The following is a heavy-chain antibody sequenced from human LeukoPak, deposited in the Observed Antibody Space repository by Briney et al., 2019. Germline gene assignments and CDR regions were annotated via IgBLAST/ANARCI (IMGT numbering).Heavy chain of an antibody. J-gene: IGHJ5*02. CDR2: INHSGST. D-gene: IGHD5-18*01. CDR3: ARGGYSYGRHWFDP. V-gene: IGHV4-34*01. CDR1: GGSFRGHY. Sequence: SETLSLTCAVYGGSFRGHYWSWIRHPPGKGLEWIGKINHSGSTNYNPSLKSRVTISVDTSKNQFSLKLSSVTAADTAVYYCARGGYSYGRHWFDPWGQGTLVTVSS.